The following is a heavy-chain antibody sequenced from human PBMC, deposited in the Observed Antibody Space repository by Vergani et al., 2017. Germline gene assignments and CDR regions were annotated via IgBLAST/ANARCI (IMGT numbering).Heavy chain of an antibody. CDR1: GFTFSSYA. V-gene: IGHV3-23*01. CDR2: ISGSGCST. Sequence: EVQLLESGGGLVQPGGSLRLSCAASGFTFSSYAMSWVRQAPGKGLEWVSAISGSGCSTYYADSVKGRFTISRDNSKNTLYLQMNSLRAEDTAVYYCAREDLAYCGGDCYSDYFDYWGQGTLVTVSS. CDR3: AREDLAYCGGDCYSDYFDY. D-gene: IGHD2-21*02. J-gene: IGHJ4*02.